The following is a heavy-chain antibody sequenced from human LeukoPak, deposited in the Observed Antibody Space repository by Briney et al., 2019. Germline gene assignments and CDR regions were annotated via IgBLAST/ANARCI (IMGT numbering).Heavy chain of an antibody. J-gene: IGHJ4*02. V-gene: IGHV5-51*01. CDR1: GYSIDTYW. CDR2: IYPDDSET. Sequence: GASLKISCKASGYSIDTYWIGWLRQMPRKGLEWMGIIYPDDSETRYSPSFQGQVTISVDESISTAYLQWSSLKASDTAMYYCVRHQGGYYYYFDQWGQGTLVTVSS. D-gene: IGHD3-22*01. CDR3: VRHQGGYYYYFDQ.